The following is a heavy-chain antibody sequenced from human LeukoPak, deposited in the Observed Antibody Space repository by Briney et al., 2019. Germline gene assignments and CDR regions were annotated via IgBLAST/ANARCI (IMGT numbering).Heavy chain of an antibody. CDR2: IGTGGGT. V-gene: IGHV3-23*01. CDR1: EFTFSSYA. CDR3: ARVRSGGYYHFDY. J-gene: IGHJ4*02. D-gene: IGHD3-22*01. Sequence: GGSLRLSCAASEFTFSSYAMSWVRQAPGRGLEWVSAIGTGGGTYYVDSVKGRFTISRENFKSTLFLQMSSLRAEDTAVYFCARVRSGGYYHFDYWGQGTLVTVSS.